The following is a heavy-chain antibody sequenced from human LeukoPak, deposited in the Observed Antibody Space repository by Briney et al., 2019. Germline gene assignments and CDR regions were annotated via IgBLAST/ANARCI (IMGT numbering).Heavy chain of an antibody. CDR1: GGSFSGYY. Sequence: KSSETLSLTCAVYGGSFSGYYWSWIRQPPGKGLEWIGEINHSGSTNYNPSLKSRVTISVDTSKNQFSLKLSSVTAADTAVYYCARHRGGWYAPYYFDYWGQGTLVTVSS. V-gene: IGHV4-34*01. CDR3: ARHRGGWYAPYYFDY. J-gene: IGHJ4*02. CDR2: INHSGST. D-gene: IGHD6-19*01.